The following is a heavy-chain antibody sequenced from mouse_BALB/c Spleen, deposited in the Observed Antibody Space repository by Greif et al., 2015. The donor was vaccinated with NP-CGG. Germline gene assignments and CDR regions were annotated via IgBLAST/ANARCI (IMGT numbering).Heavy chain of an antibody. D-gene: IGHD2-2*01. J-gene: IGHJ1*01. CDR2: SRNKANDYTT. Sequence: EVKLMESGGGLVQPGGSLRLSCVTSGFTFSDFYMEWVRQPPGKRLEWIAASRNKANDYTTEYSTSVKGRFIVSRDTSQSILYLQMNALRAEDTAIYYCARDDGYYWYFDVWGAGTTVTVSS. CDR1: GFTFSDFY. CDR3: ARDDGYYWYFDV. V-gene: IGHV7-1*02.